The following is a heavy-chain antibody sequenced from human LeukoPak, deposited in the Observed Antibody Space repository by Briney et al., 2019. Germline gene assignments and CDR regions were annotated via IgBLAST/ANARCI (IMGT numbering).Heavy chain of an antibody. Sequence: GGSLRLSCAASGFTFSSYAMSWVRQPPGKGLEWVSAITGSGGSTYYADPVKGRFTISRDNSKNTLYLQMNSLRAEDTAVYYCAKISPYGGNSAWGQGTLVTVSS. CDR1: GFTFSSYA. V-gene: IGHV3-23*01. CDR2: ITGSGGST. CDR3: AKISPYGGNSA. J-gene: IGHJ4*02. D-gene: IGHD4-23*01.